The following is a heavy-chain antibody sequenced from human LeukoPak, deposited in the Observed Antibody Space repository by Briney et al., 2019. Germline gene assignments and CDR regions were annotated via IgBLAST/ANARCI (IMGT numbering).Heavy chain of an antibody. CDR1: GGTFNSYT. V-gene: IGHV1-69*08. CDR3: ARDGEYYFDY. J-gene: IGHJ4*02. CDR2: VIPIFGTT. Sequence: SVKVSCKASGGTFNSYTFSWVRQAPGQGLEWMGRVIPIFGTTDYAQKFQGRVTITADKSTSTAYMELSSLRSEDTAVYYCARDGEYYFDYWGQGTLVTVSS. D-gene: IGHD3-10*01.